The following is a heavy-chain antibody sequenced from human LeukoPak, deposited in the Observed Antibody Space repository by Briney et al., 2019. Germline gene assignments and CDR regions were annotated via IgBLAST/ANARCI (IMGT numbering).Heavy chain of an antibody. CDR1: GFTFSSYA. CDR2: ISYDGSNK. D-gene: IGHD3-22*01. CDR3: ARVKNYYDSSGYPY. Sequence: GRSLRLSCAASGFTFSSYAMHWVRQAPSKGLEWVAVISYDGSNKYYADSVKGRFTISRDNSKNTLYLQMNSLRAEDTAVYYCARVKNYYDSSGYPYWGQGTLVTVSS. J-gene: IGHJ4*02. V-gene: IGHV3-30-3*01.